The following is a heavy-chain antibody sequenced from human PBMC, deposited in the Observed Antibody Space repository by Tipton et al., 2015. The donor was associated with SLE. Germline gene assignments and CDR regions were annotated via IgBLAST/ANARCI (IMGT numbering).Heavy chain of an antibody. J-gene: IGHJ4*02. V-gene: IGHV4-59*01. D-gene: IGHD6-19*01. Sequence: TLSLTCTVSGRSISRYYLHWNRQPPGKGLEWIGDIFHSGNTNYNPSLKSRVTISVDTSKNQFSLKLSSVTAAATAVYYCARAIRGSSGWYYGNYFDYWVQGSLVTVSS. CDR2: IFHSGNT. CDR3: ARAIRGSSGWYYGNYFDY. CDR1: GRSISRYY.